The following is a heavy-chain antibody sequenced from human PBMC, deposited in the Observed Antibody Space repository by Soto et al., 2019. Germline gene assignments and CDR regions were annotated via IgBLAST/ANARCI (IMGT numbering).Heavy chain of an antibody. CDR1: GFTFSSYA. Sequence: GGSLRLSCAASGFTFSSYAMSWVRQAPGKGLEWVSAISGSGGSTYYADYVKGQFTISRDNSKNTLYLQMNRLRAEDTAVYYCAKDLFYGSGPYYFDYWGQGTLVTVSS. J-gene: IGHJ4*02. CDR2: ISGSGGST. CDR3: AKDLFYGSGPYYFDY. D-gene: IGHD3-10*01. V-gene: IGHV3-23*01.